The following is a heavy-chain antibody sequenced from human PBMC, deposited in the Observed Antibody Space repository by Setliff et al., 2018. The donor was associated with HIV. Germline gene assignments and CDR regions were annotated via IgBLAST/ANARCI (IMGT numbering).Heavy chain of an antibody. Sequence: PGESLKISCIVSGFNFADYGMSWVRQVPGKGLEWVGFIKSKTFGGTTEYAASVKGRVTISRDDSKSIAYLQMSSLKTEDTAVYYCSRLITGDGYFYYYYMDVWGKGTTVTVSS. D-gene: IGHD7-27*01. CDR2: IKSKTFGGTT. CDR1: GFNFADYG. CDR3: SRLITGDGYFYYYYMDV. J-gene: IGHJ6*03. V-gene: IGHV3-49*04.